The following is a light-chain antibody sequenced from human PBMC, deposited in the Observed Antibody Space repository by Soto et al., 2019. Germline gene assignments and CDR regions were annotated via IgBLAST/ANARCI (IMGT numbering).Light chain of an antibody. Sequence: QAVVTQEPSLTVSPGGTVTLTCASSTGAVTSGHYPNWFQQKPGQAPRALIYSTSDTHSWTPARFSGSLLGGKAALTLSGVQPDDEAEYYCLLYYGGTWVFGGGTKLTVL. CDR2: STS. J-gene: IGLJ3*02. V-gene: IGLV7-43*01. CDR3: LLYYGGTWV. CDR1: TGAVTSGHY.